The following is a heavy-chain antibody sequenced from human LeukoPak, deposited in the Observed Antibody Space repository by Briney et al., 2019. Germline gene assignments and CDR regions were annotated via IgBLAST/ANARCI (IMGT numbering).Heavy chain of an antibody. J-gene: IGHJ6*02. D-gene: IGHD2-15*01. Sequence: GESLKISCKASANTFTNSWIGWVRQMPGKGLEWMGIIFVGDSDTTYSPSFQGQVTISADRSISTAYLQWNSLKASDTAMYFCARLGYCSGGTRSSGYFYGMDVWGQGTTVTVSS. V-gene: IGHV5-51*01. CDR3: ARLGYCSGGTRSSGYFYGMDV. CDR1: ANTFTNSW. CDR2: IFVGDSDT.